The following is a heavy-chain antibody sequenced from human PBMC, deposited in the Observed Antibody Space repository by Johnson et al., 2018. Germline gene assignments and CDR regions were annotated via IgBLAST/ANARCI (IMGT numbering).Heavy chain of an antibody. D-gene: IGHD3-22*01. CDR3: ARDKASSSGYYWGRMISAFDI. J-gene: IGHJ3*02. Sequence: EVQLQESGGGLVQPGGSLRLSCAASGFTFSIYTMNWVRQAPGKGLEWVSDISSSSSAIYYADSVMGRFTISRDNAKNSLFLQMNSLRAEDTAVYYCARDKASSSGYYWGRMISAFDIWGQGTMVTVSS. CDR1: GFTFSIYT. V-gene: IGHV3-48*04. CDR2: ISSSSSAI.